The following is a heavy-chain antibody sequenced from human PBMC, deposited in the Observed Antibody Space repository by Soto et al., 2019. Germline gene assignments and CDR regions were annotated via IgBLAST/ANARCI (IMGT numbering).Heavy chain of an antibody. CDR3: ASESSSSCHDY. V-gene: IGHV1-18*01. Sequence: QVQLVQSGAEVKKPGASVKVSCKASGYTFTSYGISWVRQDLGQGLEWMGWISADNGNTNYAQKLQGRVTMTTDTSTSTDYMELRSLRSDDTAVYYCASESSSSCHDYWGQGTLVTVSS. CDR2: ISADNGNT. J-gene: IGHJ4*02. D-gene: IGHD6-13*01. CDR1: GYTFTSYG.